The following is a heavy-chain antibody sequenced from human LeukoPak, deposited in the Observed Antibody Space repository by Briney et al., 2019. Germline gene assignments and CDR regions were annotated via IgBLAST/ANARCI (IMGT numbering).Heavy chain of an antibody. D-gene: IGHD3-10*01. CDR2: INQDGSEK. Sequence: GGSLRLSCAASGFTFSGHFMSWVRQAPGKGLEWVANINQDGSEKYYVESVKGRFTISRDNARDPLYLQMNSLRAEDTAVYYCARAEYYYGSGTTLGVDWGQGTLVTVSS. CDR3: ARAEYYYGSGTTLGVD. J-gene: IGHJ4*02. V-gene: IGHV3-7*01. CDR1: GFTFSGHF.